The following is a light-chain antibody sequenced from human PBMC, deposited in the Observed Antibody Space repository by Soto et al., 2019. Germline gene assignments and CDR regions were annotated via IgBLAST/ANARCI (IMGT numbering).Light chain of an antibody. Sequence: DIQMTLSPSTLSGSVGYRVTITCRASQTISSWLAWYQQKPGKAPKLLIYKASTLKSGVPSRFSGSGSGTEFTLTISSLQPDDFATYYCQHYNSYSEAFGQGTKVDIK. CDR1: QTISSW. CDR3: QHYNSYSEA. CDR2: KAS. V-gene: IGKV1-5*03. J-gene: IGKJ1*01.